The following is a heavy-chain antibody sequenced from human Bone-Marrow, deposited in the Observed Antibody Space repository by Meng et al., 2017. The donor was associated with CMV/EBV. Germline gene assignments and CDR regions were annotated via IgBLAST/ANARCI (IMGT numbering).Heavy chain of an antibody. V-gene: IGHV1-69*16. CDR3: AREYQPPSPPTFDP. CDR1: GGTFSSYT. D-gene: IGHD2-2*01. J-gene: IGHJ5*02. Sequence: SVKVSCKASGGTFSSYTISWVRQAPGQGLEWMGRIIPILGIANYAQKFQGRVTITTDESTSTAYMELSSLRSEDTAVYYCAREYQPPSPPTFDPWGQGTLVTVSS. CDR2: IIPILGIA.